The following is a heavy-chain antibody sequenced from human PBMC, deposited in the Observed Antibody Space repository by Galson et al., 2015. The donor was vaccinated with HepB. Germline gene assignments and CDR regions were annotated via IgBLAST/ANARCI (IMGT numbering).Heavy chain of an antibody. CDR2: IKTDGSYT. J-gene: IGHJ4*02. D-gene: IGHD2-2*01. CDR3: VRSSNFDT. CDR1: GFSFTPHV. V-gene: IGHV3-74*01. Sequence: SLRLSCAASGFSFTPHVLLWVRQAPGKGLVWVSRIKTDGSYTSYADSVKGRFTISRDNAKNTVYLEMNSLRTEDTSIYYCVRSSNFDTWGQGTLVTVSS.